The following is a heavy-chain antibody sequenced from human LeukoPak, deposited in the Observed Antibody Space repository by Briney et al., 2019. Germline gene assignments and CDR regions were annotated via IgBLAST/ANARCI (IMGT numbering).Heavy chain of an antibody. Sequence: GGSLRLSCAGSGFTFFKYALTWVRQAPGKGLEWVSTISGSADSTYYADSVRGRFTVSRDNSKNTLYLQMSSLRAEDTAIYYCVKGRGGYRFDPWGQGTLVTVSS. CDR1: GFTFFKYA. V-gene: IGHV3-23*01. CDR3: VKGRGGYRFDP. D-gene: IGHD5-18*01. J-gene: IGHJ5*02. CDR2: ISGSADST.